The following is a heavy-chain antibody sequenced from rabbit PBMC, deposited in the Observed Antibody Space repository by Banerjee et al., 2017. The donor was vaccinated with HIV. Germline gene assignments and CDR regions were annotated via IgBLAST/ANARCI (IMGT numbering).Heavy chain of an antibody. V-gene: IGHV1S7*01. Sequence: QLVESGGGLVQPGGSLKLSCKASGFTLSSYWMNWVRQAPGKGLEWIGYIDPIFGTTAYASWVNGRFTISSHNAQNTLYLQLNSLTAADTATYFCVREVAARFGLWGPGTLVTVS. J-gene: IGHJ4*01. CDR2: IDPIFGTT. D-gene: IGHD4-1*01. CDR3: VREVAARFGL. CDR1: GFTLSSYW.